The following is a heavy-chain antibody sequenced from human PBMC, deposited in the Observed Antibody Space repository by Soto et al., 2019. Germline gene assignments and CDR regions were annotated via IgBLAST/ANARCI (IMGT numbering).Heavy chain of an antibody. J-gene: IGHJ6*02. CDR1: GFTFSSYG. CDR2: ISYDGSNK. V-gene: IGHV3-30*03. CDR3: ATDQLRGVRGVITYYYGMDV. Sequence: QVQLVESGGGVVQPGRSLRLSCAASGFTFSSYGMHWVRQAPGKGLEWVAVISYDGSNKYYADSVKGRFTISRDNSKNTLSLQMNSLRAEDTAVYYCATDQLRGVRGVITYYYGMDVWGQGTTVTVSS. D-gene: IGHD3-10*01.